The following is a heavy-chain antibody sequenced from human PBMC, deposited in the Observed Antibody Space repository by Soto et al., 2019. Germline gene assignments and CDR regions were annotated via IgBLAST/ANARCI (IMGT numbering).Heavy chain of an antibody. CDR3: ARNGYCSSTSCYDEVGLDY. Sequence: ASVKVSCKASGYTFTSYGISWVRQAPGQGLEWMGWISAYNGNTNYAQKLQGRVTMTTDTSTSKAYLELRSLGSDETAADYCARNGYCSSTSCYDEVGLDYWGQGTLVTVSS. V-gene: IGHV1-18*01. J-gene: IGHJ4*02. CDR2: ISAYNGNT. D-gene: IGHD2-2*03. CDR1: GYTFTSYG.